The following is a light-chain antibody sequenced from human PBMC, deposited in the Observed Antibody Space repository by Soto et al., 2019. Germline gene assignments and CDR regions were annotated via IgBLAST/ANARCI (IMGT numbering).Light chain of an antibody. CDR1: SGHSSYI. Sequence: QLVLTQSSSASASLGSSVKLTCTLSSGHSSYIIAWHQQQPGKAPRYLMKLEGRGNYNKGSGVPDRFSGSSSGADRYLTISTLQFEDEDDYYCETWDSNTWVFGGGTKVTVL. J-gene: IGLJ3*02. CDR3: ETWDSNTWV. V-gene: IGLV4-60*02. CDR2: LEGRGNY.